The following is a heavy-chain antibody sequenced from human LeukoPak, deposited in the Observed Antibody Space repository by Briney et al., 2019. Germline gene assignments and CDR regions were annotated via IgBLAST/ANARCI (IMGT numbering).Heavy chain of an antibody. J-gene: IGHJ4*02. V-gene: IGHV3-7*01. D-gene: IGHD5-12*01. Sequence: PGGSLRLSCAASGFTFSNYWMSWVRQAPGKGLEWVANIKQDGSEKYYVDSVKGRFTISRDNAKNSLYLQMNSLRAEDTAVYYCASGHSGYDYVDYWGQGTLVTVSS. CDR3: ASGHSGYDYVDY. CDR1: GFTFSNYW. CDR2: IKQDGSEK.